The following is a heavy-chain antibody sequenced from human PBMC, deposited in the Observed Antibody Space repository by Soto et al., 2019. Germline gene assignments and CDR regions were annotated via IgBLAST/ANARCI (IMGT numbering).Heavy chain of an antibody. CDR1: GFTFGDYA. J-gene: IGHJ4*02. V-gene: IGHV3-49*04. CDR3: TSQGGATWFDY. Sequence: GGSLRLSCTASGFTFGDYAMSWVRQAPGKGLEWVGFIRSRAYGGTTEYAASVKGRFTISRDDSKSIAYLQMNSLKTEDTAVYYCTSQGGATWFDYWGQRTLVTVSS. CDR2: IRSRAYGGTT. D-gene: IGHD1-26*01.